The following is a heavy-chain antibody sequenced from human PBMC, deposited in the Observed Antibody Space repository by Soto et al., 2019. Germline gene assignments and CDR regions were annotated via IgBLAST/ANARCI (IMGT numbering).Heavy chain of an antibody. J-gene: IGHJ4*02. CDR2: INTYNGNR. CDR1: GYSFSRYG. V-gene: IGHV1-18*01. CDR3: ARDRLRGYDSSGFYS. D-gene: IGHD3-22*01. Sequence: QVQLVQSGAELRKPGASVKVSCKASGYSFSRYGINWVRQAPGQGLEWMGWINTYNGNRNYAQKFEDRVTMTTATSTNTVYMELTSLKSDDTAIYYCARDRLRGYDSSGFYSWGQGTLVTVSS.